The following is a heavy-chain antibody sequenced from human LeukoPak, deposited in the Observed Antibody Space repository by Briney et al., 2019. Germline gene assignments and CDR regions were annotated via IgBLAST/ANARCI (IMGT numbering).Heavy chain of an antibody. D-gene: IGHD3-10*01. J-gene: IGHJ3*02. CDR2: IIPILGIA. CDR3: ARSYYGSGSYYNLHDAFDI. CDR1: GYTFTGYY. V-gene: IGHV1-69*02. Sequence: SVKVSCKASGYTFTGYYIHWLRQAPGQGLEWMGRIIPILGIANYAQKFQGRVTITADKSTSTAYMELSSLRSEDTAVYYCARSYYGSGSYYNLHDAFDIWGQGTMVTVSS.